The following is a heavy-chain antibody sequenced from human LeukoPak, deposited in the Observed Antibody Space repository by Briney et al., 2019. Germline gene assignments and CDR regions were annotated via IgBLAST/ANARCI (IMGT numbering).Heavy chain of an antibody. Sequence: GGSLRLSCAASGFTFSSYAMYWVRRTPGKGLEYVSVISGNGVSTHYATSVKGRFSISRDNSKYTLYLQMGSLRAEDMAVYYCARDASDIVVVPAAVGPFDLWGQGTLVTVSS. V-gene: IGHV3-64*01. CDR3: ARDASDIVVVPAAVGPFDL. D-gene: IGHD2-2*01. CDR2: ISGNGVST. CDR1: GFTFSSYA. J-gene: IGHJ4*02.